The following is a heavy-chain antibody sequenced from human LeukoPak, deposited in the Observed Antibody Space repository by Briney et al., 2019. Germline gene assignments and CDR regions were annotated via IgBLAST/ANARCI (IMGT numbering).Heavy chain of an antibody. Sequence: SETLSLTCAVYGGSFSGYYWSWIRQPPGKGLEWIGEINHSGSTNYNPSLKSRVTISIDTSKKQFSLKLKSVTAADTAVYYCARIPGDRPDDWGQGTLVTVS. V-gene: IGHV4-34*01. J-gene: IGHJ4*02. CDR3: ARIPGDRPDD. CDR2: INHSGST. CDR1: GGSFSGYY. D-gene: IGHD7-27*01.